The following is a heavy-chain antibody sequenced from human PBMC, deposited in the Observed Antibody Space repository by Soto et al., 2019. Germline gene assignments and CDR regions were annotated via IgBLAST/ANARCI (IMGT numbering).Heavy chain of an antibody. CDR2: INPNNGHT. J-gene: IGHJ4*02. CDR1: GYTFSSFD. D-gene: IGHD6-19*01. V-gene: IGHV1-8*01. CDR3: ARGRGWRDY. Sequence: QAQLVQFGAEVRKPGASVKVSCKASGYTFSSFDIHWVRQATGQGLEWMGWINPNNGHTDSAQKFQGRITMTMDPSISTVYMELSGLTSEDTAMYYCARGRGWRDYWGQGTLVTVSS.